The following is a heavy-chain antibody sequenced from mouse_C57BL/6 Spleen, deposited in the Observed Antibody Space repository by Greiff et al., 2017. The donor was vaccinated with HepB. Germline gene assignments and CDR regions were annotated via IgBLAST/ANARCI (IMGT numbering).Heavy chain of an antibody. V-gene: IGHV5-16*01. J-gene: IGHJ1*03. CDR1: GFTFSDYY. Sequence: EVKVVESEGGLVQPGSSMKLSCTASGFTFSDYYMAWVRQVPEKGLEWVANINYDGSSTYYLDSLKSRFIISRDNAKNILYLQMSSLKSEDTATYYCARGGYYGSSPYWYFDVWGTGTTVTVSS. CDR2: INYDGSST. D-gene: IGHD1-1*01. CDR3: ARGGYYGSSPYWYFDV.